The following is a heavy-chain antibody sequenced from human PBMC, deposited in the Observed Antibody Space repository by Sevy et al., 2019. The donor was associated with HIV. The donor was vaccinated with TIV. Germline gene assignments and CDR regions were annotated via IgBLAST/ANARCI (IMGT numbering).Heavy chain of an antibody. CDR1: GFTFSDYG. J-gene: IGHJ3*02. CDR3: ARVSTVGAMMDALDT. D-gene: IGHD3-16*01. V-gene: IGHV3-30*03. Sequence: GGSLRLSCAASGFTFSDYGVHWVRQTPHKGLEWVAVMSIDGNDKHYADSARGRFTISRDKSKNTLFLEPNSLRHEDTAVYFCARVSTVGAMMDALDTWGQGTMVTVSS. CDR2: MSIDGNDK.